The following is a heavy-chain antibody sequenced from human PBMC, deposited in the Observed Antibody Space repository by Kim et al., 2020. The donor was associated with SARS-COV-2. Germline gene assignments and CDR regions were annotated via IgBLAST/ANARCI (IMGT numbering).Heavy chain of an antibody. V-gene: IGHV3-13*01. Sequence: GGSLRLSCEASGFIFSRYYMHWVRQATGKGLEWVSAIGLAGNTYYAGAVKGRFTISRDYDTDYSFLQMNDLLAGDTAVYYCATNEGSGQHLFHGIEVWG. CDR2: IGLAGNT. CDR3: ATNEGSGQHLFHGIEV. CDR1: GFIFSRYY. D-gene: IGHD2-21*01. J-gene: IGHJ6*01.